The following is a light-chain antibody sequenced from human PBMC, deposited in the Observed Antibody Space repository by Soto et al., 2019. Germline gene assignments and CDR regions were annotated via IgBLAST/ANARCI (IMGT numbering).Light chain of an antibody. J-gene: IGKJ1*01. CDR1: QSVSSSY. CDR2: GAS. CDR3: QQSYSTLTWT. Sequence: IVLTQSPGTLSLSPWERATLSCRASQSVSSSYLAWYQQKPGQAPRLLIYGASSRATGIPDRFSGSGSGTDFTLTISSLQPEDFATYYCQQSYSTLTWTFGQGTKVDIK. V-gene: IGKV3-20*01.